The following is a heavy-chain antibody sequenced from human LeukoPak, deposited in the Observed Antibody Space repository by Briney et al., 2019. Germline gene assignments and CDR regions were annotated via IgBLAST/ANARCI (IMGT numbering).Heavy chain of an antibody. CDR2: IYSGGST. Sequence: GGSLRLSCAASGFTVSSNYMSWVRQAPGKGLEWVSVIYSGGSTYYADSVKGRFTISRDNSKNTLYLQMNSLRGEDTAVYYCARDHLDAFDIWGQGTMVTVSP. J-gene: IGHJ3*02. CDR1: GFTVSSNY. CDR3: ARDHLDAFDI. V-gene: IGHV3-53*01.